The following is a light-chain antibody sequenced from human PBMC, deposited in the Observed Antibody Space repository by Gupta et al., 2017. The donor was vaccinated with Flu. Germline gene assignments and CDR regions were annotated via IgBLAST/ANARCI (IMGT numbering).Light chain of an antibody. CDR3: QAWDSSTFV. CDR1: KLGDKY. V-gene: IGLV3-1*01. CDR2: EDS. J-gene: IGLJ1*01. Sequence: SPGKTASITCYGDKLGDKYTCWYQQKPGQSPVLVIYEDSKRPAGIPERFSGSSSGNTATLTISGTQALDEADYYCQAWDSSTFVFGDGTKITVL.